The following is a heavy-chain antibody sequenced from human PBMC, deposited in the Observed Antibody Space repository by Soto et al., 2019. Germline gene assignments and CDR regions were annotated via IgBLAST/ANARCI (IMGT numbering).Heavy chain of an antibody. CDR2: ISTSGSKI. CDR1: GFTFSSHE. J-gene: IGHJ3*02. CDR3: ARRWLQLPDAFDI. V-gene: IGHV3-48*03. Sequence: GGSLRLSCAASGFTFSSHEMNWVRQAPGKGLEWVSYISTSGSKIYYAGSVEGRFTISRDNAKNSLYLQMNSLRAEDTAVYYCARRWLQLPDAFDIWGQGTMVTVSS. D-gene: IGHD5-12*01.